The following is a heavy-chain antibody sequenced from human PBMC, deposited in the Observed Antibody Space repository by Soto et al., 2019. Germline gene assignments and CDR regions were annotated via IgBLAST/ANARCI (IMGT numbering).Heavy chain of an antibody. Sequence: EVQLLESGGGLVQRGGSLRLSCAASGFTFTRSMTWVRQAPGKGLEWVSTISGGDTKTYYADSVKGRFTISRDNSKNTVSLQMSSLRAEDTALYYCVRGEHFSEFDSWGQGTLVTVSS. CDR1: GFTFTRS. D-gene: IGHD3-3*02. J-gene: IGHJ4*02. CDR2: ISGGDTKT. V-gene: IGHV3-23*01. CDR3: VRGEHFSEFDS.